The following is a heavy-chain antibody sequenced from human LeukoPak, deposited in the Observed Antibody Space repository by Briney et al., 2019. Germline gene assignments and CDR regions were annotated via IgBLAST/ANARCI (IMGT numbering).Heavy chain of an antibody. D-gene: IGHD2-2*01. Sequence: ASVKVSCKASGYTFTSYGISWVRQAPGQGLEWMGWISAYNGNTNYAQKLQGRVTMTTDTSTSTAYMELRSLRSDDTAVCYCARCLYVYQVYWYFDLWGRGTLVTVSS. V-gene: IGHV1-18*01. J-gene: IGHJ2*01. CDR1: GYTFTSYG. CDR3: ARCLYVYQVYWYFDL. CDR2: ISAYNGNT.